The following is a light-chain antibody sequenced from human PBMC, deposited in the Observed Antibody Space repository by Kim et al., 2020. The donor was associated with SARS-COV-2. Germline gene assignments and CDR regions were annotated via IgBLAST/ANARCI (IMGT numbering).Light chain of an antibody. CDR1: DSNIGSNI. V-gene: IGLV1-44*01. Sequence: QSVLTQPPSASGTPGQRVTISCSGSDSNIGSNIVTWYQQLPRTAPKLLIFGDNQRPSGVPDRFSGSKSDTSASLAISGLQSEDEADYYCATWDDTLNGPVFGGGTQLTVL. J-gene: IGLJ3*02. CDR2: GDN. CDR3: ATWDDTLNGPV.